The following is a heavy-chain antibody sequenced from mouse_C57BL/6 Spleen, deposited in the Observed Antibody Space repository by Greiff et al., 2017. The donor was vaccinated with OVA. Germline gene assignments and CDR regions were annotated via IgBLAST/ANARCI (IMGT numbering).Heavy chain of an antibody. CDR1: GYTFTDYN. J-gene: IGHJ1*03. CDR2: INPNNGGT. Sequence: EVQLQQSGPELVKPGASVKMSCKASGYTFTDYNMHWVKQSHGKSLEWIGYINPNNGGTSYNQKFKGKATLTVNKSSSTAYMELRSLTSEESAVYYCARGYYYGSSYWYFDVWGTGTTVTVSS. D-gene: IGHD1-1*01. V-gene: IGHV1-22*01. CDR3: ARGYYYGSSYWYFDV.